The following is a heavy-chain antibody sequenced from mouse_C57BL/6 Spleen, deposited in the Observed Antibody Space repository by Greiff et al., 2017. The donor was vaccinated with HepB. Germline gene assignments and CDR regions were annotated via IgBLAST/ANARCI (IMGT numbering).Heavy chain of an antibody. J-gene: IGHJ4*01. CDR2: INPYNGGT. V-gene: IGHV1-19*01. CDR3: ARWPLNWDEGLAMDY. CDR1: GYTFTDYY. D-gene: IGHD4-1*02. Sequence: EVQLQQSGPVLVKPGASVKMSCKASGYTFTDYYMNWVKQSHGKSLEWIGVINPYNGGTSYNQKFKGKATLTGDKSSSTAYMELNSLTSEDSAVYYCARWPLNWDEGLAMDYWGQGTSVTVSS.